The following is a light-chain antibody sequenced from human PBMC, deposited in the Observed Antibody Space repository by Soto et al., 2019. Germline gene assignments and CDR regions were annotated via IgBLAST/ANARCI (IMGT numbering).Light chain of an antibody. Sequence: QSVLTQPPSVSGAPGQRVTISCTGSSSNIGAGYDVHWYQQLPGTAPKLLIYGNSNRPSGVPDRFSGSKSGTSASLAITGLQAEDEAAYYCQSYDSSPVVFGGGTKLTVL. J-gene: IGLJ2*01. V-gene: IGLV1-40*01. CDR3: QSYDSSPVV. CDR2: GNS. CDR1: SSNIGAGYD.